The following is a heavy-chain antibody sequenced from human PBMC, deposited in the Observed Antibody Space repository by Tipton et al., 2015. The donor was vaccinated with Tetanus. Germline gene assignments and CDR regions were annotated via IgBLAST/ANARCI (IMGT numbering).Heavy chain of an antibody. CDR3: ARTGRAARPVDY. J-gene: IGHJ4*02. D-gene: IGHD6-6*01. Sequence: TLSLTCTVSGGSVGSGSYYWSWIRQPPGKGLEWIGYIYYSGSTNYNPSLKSRVTISVDTSKNQFSLKLSSVTAADTAVYYCARTGRAARPVDYWGQGTLVTVSS. CDR2: IYYSGST. V-gene: IGHV4-61*01. CDR1: GGSVGSGSYY.